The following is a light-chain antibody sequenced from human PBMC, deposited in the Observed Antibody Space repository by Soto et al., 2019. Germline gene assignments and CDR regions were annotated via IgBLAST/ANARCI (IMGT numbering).Light chain of an antibody. CDR3: QKFNSYPIT. CDR2: GES. V-gene: IGKV3-15*01. J-gene: IGKJ5*01. Sequence: EIVMTQSPATLSVSPGERATLSCRASQSVSSDLAWYHQKPGQAPRIIIYGESTRATGIPDRLSGSGSGTELTLTINRLQSEDFATYYCQKFNSYPITCGQGTRLEIK. CDR1: QSVSSD.